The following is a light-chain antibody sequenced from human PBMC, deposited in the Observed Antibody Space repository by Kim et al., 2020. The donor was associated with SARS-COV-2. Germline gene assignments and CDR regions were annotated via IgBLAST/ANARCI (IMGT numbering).Light chain of an antibody. V-gene: IGKV2-30*01. CDR1: YSLVNTDGNTY. CDR3: LQGTHWPKT. J-gene: IGKJ1*01. CDR2: QVS. Sequence: PASMSCRSSYSLVNTDGNTYLNWFHQRPGQSPRRLIYQVSNRASGVPDRFSGSGSGTNFTLKISRVEAEDVGVYYCLQGTHWPKTCGQGTKVDIK.